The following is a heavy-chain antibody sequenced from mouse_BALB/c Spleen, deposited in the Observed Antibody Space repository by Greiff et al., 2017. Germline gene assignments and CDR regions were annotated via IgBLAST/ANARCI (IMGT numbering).Heavy chain of an antibody. V-gene: IGHV1-7*01. CDR2: INPSPGYT. CDR3: ARGGLRGDFDY. Sequence: QVQLQQSGAELAKPGASVKMSCKASGYTFTSYWMHWVKQRPGQGLEWIGYINPSPGYTEYNQKFKDKATLTADKSSSTAYMQLSSLTSEDSAVYYCARGGLRGDFDYWGQGTTLTVSS. D-gene: IGHD1-1*01. CDR1: GYTFTSYW. J-gene: IGHJ2*01.